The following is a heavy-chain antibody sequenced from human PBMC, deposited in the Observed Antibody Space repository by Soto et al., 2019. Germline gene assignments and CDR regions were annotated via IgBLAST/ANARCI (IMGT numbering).Heavy chain of an antibody. Sequence: GGSLRLSCVLSGFTFSSHSLNWVRQAPGKGLEWVSSITTSSDSTYYTDSVKGRFTLSRDDAKNSLFLQMNSLRAEDTAVYYCARSTRGFSYGKIDSWGQGTLVTVSS. J-gene: IGHJ4*02. D-gene: IGHD5-18*01. CDR3: ARSTRGFSYGKIDS. CDR1: GFTFSSHS. V-gene: IGHV3-21*01. CDR2: ITTSSDST.